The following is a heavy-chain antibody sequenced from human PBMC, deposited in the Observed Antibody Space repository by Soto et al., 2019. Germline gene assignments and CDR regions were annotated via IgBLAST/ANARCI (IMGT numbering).Heavy chain of an antibody. Sequence: SETLSLTCTVSGGSISSGGYYWSWIRQHPGKGLEWIGYIYYSGSTYYNPSLKSRVTISVDTSKNQFSLKLSSVTSADTAVYYCATLWFGESPYWGQGTLVTVSS. D-gene: IGHD3-10*01. V-gene: IGHV4-31*03. CDR1: GGSISSGGYY. J-gene: IGHJ4*02. CDR3: ATLWFGESPY. CDR2: IYYSGST.